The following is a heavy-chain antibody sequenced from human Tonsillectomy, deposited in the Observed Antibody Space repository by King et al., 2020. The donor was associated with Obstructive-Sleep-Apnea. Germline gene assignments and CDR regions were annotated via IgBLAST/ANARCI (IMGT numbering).Heavy chain of an antibody. CDR1: GGSFSGYY. CDR3: ASNYYGSWSYYTIGYNWFDP. D-gene: IGHD3-10*01. J-gene: IGHJ5*02. V-gene: IGHV4-34*01. CDR2: INHSGST. Sequence: VQLQQWGAGLLKPSETLSLTCAVYGGSFSGYYWSWIRQPPGKGLEWSGEINHSGSTNYNPSLKSRVTISVDTSKNQFSLKLSSVTAADTAVYYCASNYYGSWSYYTIGYNWFDPWGQGTLVTVSS.